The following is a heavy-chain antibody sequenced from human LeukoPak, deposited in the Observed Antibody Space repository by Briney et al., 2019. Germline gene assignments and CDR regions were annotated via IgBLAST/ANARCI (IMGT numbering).Heavy chain of an antibody. CDR3: VHNWNCDY. CDR2: ITNSGGNT. Sequence: GGSLRLSCAASGFTFSSYAMSWVRQAPGKGLQYISVITNSGGNTYYADSVKGRFTISRDNSKNTLYLQMNSLRAEDTALYYCVHNWNCDYWGQGTLVTVSS. CDR1: GFTFSSYA. J-gene: IGHJ4*02. V-gene: IGHV3-23*01. D-gene: IGHD1-1*01.